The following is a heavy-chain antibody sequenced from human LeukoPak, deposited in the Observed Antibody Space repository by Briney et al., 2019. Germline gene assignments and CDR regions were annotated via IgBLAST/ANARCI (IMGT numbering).Heavy chain of an antibody. D-gene: IGHD6-13*01. J-gene: IGHJ5*02. CDR3: ARGIAAAGGTSSWFDP. CDR2: ISAYNGNT. Sequence: ALVKVSCKASGYTFTSYGISWVRQAPGQGLEWMGWISAYNGNTNYAQKLQGRVTMTTDTSTSTAYMELRSLRSDDTAVYYCARGIAAAGGTSSWFDPWGQGTLVTVSS. CDR1: GYTFTSYG. V-gene: IGHV1-18*01.